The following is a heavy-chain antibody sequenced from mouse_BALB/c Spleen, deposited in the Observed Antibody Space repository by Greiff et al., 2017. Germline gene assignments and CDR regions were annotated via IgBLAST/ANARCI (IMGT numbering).Heavy chain of an antibody. V-gene: IGHV14-3*02. Sequence: VQLKQSGAELVKPGASVKLSCTASGFNIKDTYMHWVKQRPEQGLEWIGRIDPANGNTKYDPKFQGKATITADTSSNTAYLQLSSLTSEDTAVYYCASLLLQWGQGTLVTVSA. CDR1: GFNIKDTY. CDR3: ASLLLQ. D-gene: IGHD2-10*01. J-gene: IGHJ3*01. CDR2: IDPANGNT.